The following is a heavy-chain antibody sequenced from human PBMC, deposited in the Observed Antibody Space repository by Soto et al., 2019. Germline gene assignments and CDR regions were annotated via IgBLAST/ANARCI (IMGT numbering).Heavy chain of an antibody. J-gene: IGHJ4*02. CDR1: GGTFSSYA. Sequence: QVQLVQSGAEVKKPGSSVKVSCKASGGTFSSYAISWVRQAPGQGLEWMGGIIPIFGTANYAQKFQGRVTITADECTSTAYMELRSLRSEDTAVYCCARENKEVIEGYGDYAAAGYWGQGTLVTVSS. CDR2: IIPIFGTA. CDR3: ARENKEVIEGYGDYAAAGY. V-gene: IGHV1-69*01. D-gene: IGHD4-17*01.